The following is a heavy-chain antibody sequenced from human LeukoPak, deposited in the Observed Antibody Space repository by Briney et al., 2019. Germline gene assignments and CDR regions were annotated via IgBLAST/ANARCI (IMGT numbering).Heavy chain of an antibody. CDR2: ISAYNGNT. D-gene: IGHD3-10*01. J-gene: IGHJ6*02. CDR1: GYTFTSYG. Sequence: ASVKVSCKASGYTFTSYGISWVRQAPGQGLEWMGWISAYNGNTNYAQKLQGRVTMTTDTSTSTAYMELRSLRSDDTAVYYCARDTHYGSGSYSYYYYYYGMDVWGQGTTVTVSS. CDR3: ARDTHYGSGSYSYYYYYYGMDV. V-gene: IGHV1-18*01.